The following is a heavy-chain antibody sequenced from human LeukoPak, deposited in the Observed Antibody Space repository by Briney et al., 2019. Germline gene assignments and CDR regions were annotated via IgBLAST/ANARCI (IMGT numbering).Heavy chain of an antibody. V-gene: IGHV3-33*01. CDR1: GFIFSGYG. J-gene: IGHJ4*02. D-gene: IGHD4-17*01. Sequence: GGSLRLFCAASGFIFSGYGMHWVRQSPDKGLEWVAVIWYDGSIKRYADSVKGRMTISRDDSKSTLYLQVDSLRAEDTAVYYCARDIGSNGNYHFDYWGQGTLVTVSS. CDR3: ARDIGSNGNYHFDY. CDR2: IWYDGSIK.